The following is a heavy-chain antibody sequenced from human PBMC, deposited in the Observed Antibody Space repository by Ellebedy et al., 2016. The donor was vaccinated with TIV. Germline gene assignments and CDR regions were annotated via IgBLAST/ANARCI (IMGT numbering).Heavy chain of an antibody. J-gene: IGHJ4*02. V-gene: IGHV3-15*01. CDR1: GFTFSSAW. D-gene: IGHD4-17*01. CDR2: IKTETDGATT. Sequence: PGGSLRLSCAASGFTFSSAWMAWVRQAPGKGLEWVGRIKTETDGATTDYAAPVKGRFIISRDDSENRLFLQMSSLKTEDTAVYYCTTSGYGEYFDYWGRGTLVAVSS. CDR3: TTSGYGEYFDY.